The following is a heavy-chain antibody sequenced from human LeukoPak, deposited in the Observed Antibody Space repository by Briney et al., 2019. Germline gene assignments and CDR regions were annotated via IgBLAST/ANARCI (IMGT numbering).Heavy chain of an antibody. J-gene: IGHJ4*02. CDR1: GYTFTGYY. V-gene: IGHV1-2*02. Sequence: ASVKVSFKASGYTFTGYYMHWVRQAPGYGLEWMGWVNPNSGATNYAQRFQGRVTLTRDTSTSTVYMELSSLTSEDTAVYYCATLKGYFDNWGQGTLVTVSS. CDR2: VNPNSGAT. CDR3: ATLKGYFDN.